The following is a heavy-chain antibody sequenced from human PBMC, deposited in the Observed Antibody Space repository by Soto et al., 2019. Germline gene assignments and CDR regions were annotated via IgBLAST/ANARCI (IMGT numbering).Heavy chain of an antibody. Sequence: EVRLVQSGGGLVQPGGSLRLSCAASLFIVSDNYMSWVRQAPGKGLEWVSLIYRGGGTDYAESVKGRFTISRDNSKNTLYLQMNSLKAEYTGIYYCATRMTTAPYWGQGTVVTVSS. J-gene: IGHJ4*02. V-gene: IGHV3-66*01. CDR2: IYRGGGT. CDR1: LFIVSDNY. CDR3: ATRMTTAPY. D-gene: IGHD4-17*01.